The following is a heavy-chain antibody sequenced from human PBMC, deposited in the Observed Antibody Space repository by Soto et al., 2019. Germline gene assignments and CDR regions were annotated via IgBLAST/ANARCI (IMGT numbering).Heavy chain of an antibody. CDR3: ARAWGRVSDY. Sequence: PSETLSLTCTVSGGSISSYYWSWIRQPPGKGLEWIGYIYYSGSTNYNPSLKSRVTISVDTSKNQFSLKLSSVTAADTAVYYCARAWGRVSDYWGQGTLVTVSS. D-gene: IGHD2-15*01. CDR2: IYYSGST. CDR1: GGSISSYY. V-gene: IGHV4-59*01. J-gene: IGHJ4*02.